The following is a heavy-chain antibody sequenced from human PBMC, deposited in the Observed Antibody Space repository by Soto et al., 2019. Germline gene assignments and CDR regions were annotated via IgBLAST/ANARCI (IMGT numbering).Heavy chain of an antibody. Sequence: PLETLSLTCAVYGGSFSGYYWSWIRQPPGKGLEWIGEINHSGSTNYNPSLKSRVTISVDTSKNQFSLKLSSVTAADTAVYYCARGRITIFGVAIYYMDVWGKGTTVTVSS. V-gene: IGHV4-34*01. CDR2: INHSGST. CDR3: ARGRITIFGVAIYYMDV. D-gene: IGHD3-3*01. CDR1: GGSFSGYY. J-gene: IGHJ6*03.